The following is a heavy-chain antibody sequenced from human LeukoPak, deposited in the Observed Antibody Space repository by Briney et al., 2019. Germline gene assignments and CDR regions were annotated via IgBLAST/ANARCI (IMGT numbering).Heavy chain of an antibody. Sequence: GASVKVSCKASGYTFTSYGISWVRQAPGQGLEWMGGIIPIFGTANYAQKFQGRVTITADESTSTAYMELSSLRSEDTAVYYCARGETDFDYWGQGTLVTVSS. CDR1: GYTFTSYG. J-gene: IGHJ4*02. CDR2: IIPIFGTA. CDR3: ARGETDFDY. V-gene: IGHV1-69*13. D-gene: IGHD1-1*01.